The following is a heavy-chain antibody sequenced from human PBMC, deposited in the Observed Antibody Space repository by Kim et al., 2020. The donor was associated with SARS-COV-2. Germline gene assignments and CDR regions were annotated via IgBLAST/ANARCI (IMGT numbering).Heavy chain of an antibody. CDR3: AKFQYYSDSSGYYGGDY. CDR1: GFTFSSYS. J-gene: IGHJ4*01. CDR2: ISGGGEST. D-gene: IGHD3-22*01. Sequence: GGSLRLSCATSGFTFSSYSMSWVRQAPGKGLEWVSAISGGGESTHYGDSVKGRFTISRDNSKNTLYLQMNSLRAEDTAVYYCAKFQYYSDSSGYYGGDY. V-gene: IGHV3-23*01.